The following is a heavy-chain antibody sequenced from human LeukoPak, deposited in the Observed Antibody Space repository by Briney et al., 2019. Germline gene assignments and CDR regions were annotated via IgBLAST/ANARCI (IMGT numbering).Heavy chain of an antibody. D-gene: IGHD4-17*01. V-gene: IGHV3-30*02. CDR3: ASRMTTVTPYDY. CDR2: IRYDGSNK. J-gene: IGHJ4*02. CDR1: GFTFSSYG. Sequence: SGGSLRLSCAASGFTFSSYGMHWVRQAPGKGLEWVAFIRYDGSNKYYADSVKGRYTISRDNSKNTLYLQMNSLRAEDTAVYYCASRMTTVTPYDYWGLGTLVTVSS.